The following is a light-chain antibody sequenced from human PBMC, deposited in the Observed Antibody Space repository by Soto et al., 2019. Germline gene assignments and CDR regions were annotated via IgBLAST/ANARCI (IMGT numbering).Light chain of an antibody. CDR3: QQYNNWPRAT. CDR2: RTS. CDR1: QSIGSSY. J-gene: IGKJ4*01. Sequence: DRVMTQSPDTLSASPGESSTLSCRASQSIGSSYLAWYQQKPGQAPRLLMFRTSSRATGFPARFSGSGSGTEFNLTISSLQSEDFGVYYCQQYNNWPRATFGGGTKVDIK. V-gene: IGKV3-15*01.